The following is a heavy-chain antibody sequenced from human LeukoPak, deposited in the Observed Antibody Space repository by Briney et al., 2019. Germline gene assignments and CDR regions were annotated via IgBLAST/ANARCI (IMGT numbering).Heavy chain of an antibody. Sequence: PSETLSLTCTVSGGSISSGSYYWSWIRQPAGKGLEWIGRIYTSGSTNYNPSLKSRVTISVDTSKNQFSLKLSSVTAADTAVYYCGSCYPAFDIWGQGTMVTVSS. CDR1: GGSISSGSYY. J-gene: IGHJ3*02. D-gene: IGHD2-15*01. CDR3: GSCYPAFDI. V-gene: IGHV4-61*02. CDR2: IYTSGST.